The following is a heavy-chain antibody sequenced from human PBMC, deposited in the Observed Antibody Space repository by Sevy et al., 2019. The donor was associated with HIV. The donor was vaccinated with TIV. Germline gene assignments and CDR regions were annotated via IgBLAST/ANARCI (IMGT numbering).Heavy chain of an antibody. CDR2: ISYDGNNR. D-gene: IGHD2-8*01. Sequence: GGSLRLSCAASGFTFSSYAMHWVRQAPGKGLEWVAVISYDGNNRYYADSVKGRFTISRDNSNNILYLQMTSLRVEDTALYFCARVAVEYCTNDCYHRFDHWGLGTLVTVSS. J-gene: IGHJ4*02. CDR1: GFTFSSYA. V-gene: IGHV3-30*04. CDR3: ARVAVEYCTNDCYHRFDH.